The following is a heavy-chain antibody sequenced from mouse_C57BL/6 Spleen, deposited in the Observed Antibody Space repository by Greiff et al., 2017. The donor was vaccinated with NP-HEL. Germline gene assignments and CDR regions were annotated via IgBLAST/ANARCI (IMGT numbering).Heavy chain of an antibody. CDR3: TRGGSQPYYFDY. CDR1: GYTFTDYE. Sequence: QVTLKVSGAELVRPGASVTLSCKASGYTFTDYEMHWVKQTPVHGLEWIGAIDPETGGTAYNQKFKGKAILTADKSSSTAYMELRSLTSEDSAVYYCTRGGSQPYYFDYWGQGTTLTVSS. J-gene: IGHJ2*01. CDR2: IDPETGGT. V-gene: IGHV1-15*01. D-gene: IGHD6-1*01.